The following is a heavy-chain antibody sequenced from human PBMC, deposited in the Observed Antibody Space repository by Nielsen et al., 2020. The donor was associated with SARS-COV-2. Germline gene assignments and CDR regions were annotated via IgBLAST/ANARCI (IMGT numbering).Heavy chain of an antibody. CDR2: VSSSGGST. D-gene: IGHD1-7*01. J-gene: IGHJ4*02. V-gene: IGHV3-23*01. CDR3: AKLSVQSRGWNSIDY. Sequence: GGSLRLSCAASGFTFNIYAMAWVRRAPGRGLQWVTGVSSSGGSTYYTDSVKGRFTISRDNSKNTLYLQMNSLRAEDTAVYYCAKLSVQSRGWNSIDYWGQGTLVTVSS. CDR1: GFTFNIYA.